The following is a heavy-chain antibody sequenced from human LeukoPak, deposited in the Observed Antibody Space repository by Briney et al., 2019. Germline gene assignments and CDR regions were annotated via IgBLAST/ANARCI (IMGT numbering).Heavy chain of an antibody. CDR1: GGSISSGSYY. Sequence: SETLSLTCTVSGGSISSGSYYWGWIRQPPGKGLEWIGSLYYSGSTYYNPSLKSRVTMSVDTSKNQFSLKLKSVTAADTALYYCARESDRYCFSTSCPNWFDPWGQGTPVTVSS. CDR3: ARESDRYCFSTSCPNWFDP. CDR2: LYYSGST. V-gene: IGHV4-39*07. J-gene: IGHJ5*02. D-gene: IGHD2-2*01.